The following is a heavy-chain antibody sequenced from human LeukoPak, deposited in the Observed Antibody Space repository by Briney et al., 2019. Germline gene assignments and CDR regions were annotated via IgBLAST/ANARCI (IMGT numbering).Heavy chain of an antibody. J-gene: IGHJ6*02. CDR1: GFTFSSYA. CDR3: AKVVGVFYYYGMDV. Sequence: GGSLRLSCAASGFTFSSYAMTWVRQTSRKGLDWVSSISASGASTYYADSVKGRFTISRDNSKNTLYLQMNSLRAEDTAVYYCAKVVGVFYYYGMDVWGQGTTVTVSS. CDR2: ISASGAST. V-gene: IGHV3-23*01. D-gene: IGHD2-8*01.